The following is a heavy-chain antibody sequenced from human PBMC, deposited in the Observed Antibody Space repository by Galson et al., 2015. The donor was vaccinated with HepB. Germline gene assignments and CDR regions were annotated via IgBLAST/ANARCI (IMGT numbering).Heavy chain of an antibody. Sequence: SLRLSCAASGFTVNKNYVSWVRQAPGKGLEWVSVIYGAGTTYYADSVKGRFTISRHNSKNTLYLQMNSLRREDTAVYYCASGGLYCISTSCYPRYFDSWGQGTLVTVSS. CDR1: GFTVNKNY. D-gene: IGHD2-2*01. CDR2: IYGAGTT. CDR3: ASGGLYCISTSCYPRYFDS. V-gene: IGHV3-53*04. J-gene: IGHJ4*02.